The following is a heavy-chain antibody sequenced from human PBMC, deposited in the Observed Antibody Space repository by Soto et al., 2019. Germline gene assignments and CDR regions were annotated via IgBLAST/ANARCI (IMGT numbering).Heavy chain of an antibody. V-gene: IGHV3-15*07. CDR1: GFTFSNAW. CDR2: IKSKTDGGTT. D-gene: IGHD6-13*01. CDR3: TTDVGYSSSWYYGSSGYTFDY. Sequence: PGGSLRLSCAASGFTFSNAWMNWVRQAPGKGLEWVGRIKSKTDGGTTDYAAPVKGRFTISRDDSKNTLYLQMNSLKTEDTAVYYCTTDVGYSSSWYYGSSGYTFDYWGQGTLVTVSS. J-gene: IGHJ4*02.